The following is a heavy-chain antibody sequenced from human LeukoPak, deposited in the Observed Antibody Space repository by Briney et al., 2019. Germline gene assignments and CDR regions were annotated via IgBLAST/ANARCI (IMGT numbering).Heavy chain of an antibody. CDR2: INHSGST. V-gene: IGHV4-34*01. CDR1: GGSFSGYY. J-gene: IGHJ4*02. Sequence: SETLSLTCAVYGGSFSGYYWSWIRQPPGKGLEWIGEINHSGSTNYNPSLKSRVTISVDTSKNQFSPKLSSVTAADTAVYYCTVSRRQLALDYWGQGTLVTVSS. D-gene: IGHD2-2*01. CDR3: TVSRRQLALDY.